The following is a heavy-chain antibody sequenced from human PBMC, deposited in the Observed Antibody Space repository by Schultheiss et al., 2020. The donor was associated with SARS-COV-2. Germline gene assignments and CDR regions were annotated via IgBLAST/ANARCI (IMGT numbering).Heavy chain of an antibody. J-gene: IGHJ6*03. Sequence: SETLSLTCTVSGGSISSSSYYWGWIRQPPGKGLEWIGSIYYSGSTYYNPSLKSRVTISVDTSKNQFSLKLSSVTAADTAVYYCARAPHTAMVYYMDVWGKGTTVTVS. CDR3: ARAPHTAMVYYMDV. D-gene: IGHD5-18*01. CDR1: GGSISSSSYY. V-gene: IGHV4-39*01. CDR2: IYYSGST.